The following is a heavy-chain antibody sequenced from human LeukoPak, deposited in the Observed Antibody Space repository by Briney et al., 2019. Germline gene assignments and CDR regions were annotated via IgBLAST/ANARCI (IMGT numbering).Heavy chain of an antibody. V-gene: IGHV1-69*01. Sequence: NASRMVSVGTLSSYAISSVRQSPGQGVEGMGGMIPFFGTANYAQTLQGRVTITADESTSSAYMEMSRLRSEDTAVYYCARADGSFSYYDILTASQGVYFDYWGQGTLATVSS. CDR2: MIPFFGTA. CDR3: ARADGSFSYYDILTASQGVYFDY. J-gene: IGHJ4*02. CDR1: VGTLSSYA. D-gene: IGHD3-9*01.